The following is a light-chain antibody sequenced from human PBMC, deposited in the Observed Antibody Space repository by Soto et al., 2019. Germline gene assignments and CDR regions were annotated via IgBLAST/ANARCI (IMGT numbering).Light chain of an antibody. CDR3: SSTRTATTVV. Sequence: QSALTQPASVSGSPGQTITISCTGTSGDVGAYDYVSWYQQHPAKAPQLLIYEVSNRPSGVSDRFSGSKSGNTASLTISGLRADDEADYYCSSTRTATTVVFGSGTKVTVL. V-gene: IGLV2-14*01. J-gene: IGLJ1*01. CDR1: SGDVGAYDY. CDR2: EVS.